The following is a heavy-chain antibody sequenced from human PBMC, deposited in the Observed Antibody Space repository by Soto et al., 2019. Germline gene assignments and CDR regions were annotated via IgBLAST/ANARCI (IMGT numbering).Heavy chain of an antibody. D-gene: IGHD3-10*01. CDR1: GYTFTSYA. CDR3: ARDHRVGMRMVRGAPGDY. CDR2: INTNTGNP. V-gene: IGHV7-4-1*01. Sequence: QVQLVQSGSELKKPGASVKVSCKASGYTFTSYAMNWVRQAPGQGLEWMGWINTNTGNPTYAQGFTGRFVFSLDTSVSTAYLQICSLKAEDTPVYYCARDHRVGMRMVRGAPGDYWGQGTLVTVSS. J-gene: IGHJ4*02.